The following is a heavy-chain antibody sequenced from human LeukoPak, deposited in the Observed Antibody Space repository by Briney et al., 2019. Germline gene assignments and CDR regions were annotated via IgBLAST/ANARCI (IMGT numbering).Heavy chain of an antibody. CDR3: AGGLYYYDSSGYYYYYGMDV. CDR1: GFTFSSYA. J-gene: IGHJ6*02. V-gene: IGHV3-66*01. CDR2: IYSGGST. Sequence: GGSLRLSCAASGFTFSSYAMSWVRQAPGKGLEWVSVIYSGGSTYYADSVKGRFTISRDNSKNTLYLQMNSLRAEDTAVYYCAGGLYYYDSSGYYYYYGMDVWGQGTTVTVSS. D-gene: IGHD3-22*01.